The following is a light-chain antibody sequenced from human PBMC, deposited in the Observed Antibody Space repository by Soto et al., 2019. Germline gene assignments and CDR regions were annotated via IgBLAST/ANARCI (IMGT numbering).Light chain of an antibody. CDR1: QSITIW. Sequence: DIQMTQSPSTLSASVGDRVTITCRASQSITIWLAWYQQKSVKAPKLLIFDASSLESGVPSRFSGSGSGTEFTLTISSLQPDDFATYYCQQYNSYSWTFGQGTKVDIK. J-gene: IGKJ1*01. V-gene: IGKV1-5*01. CDR2: DAS. CDR3: QQYNSYSWT.